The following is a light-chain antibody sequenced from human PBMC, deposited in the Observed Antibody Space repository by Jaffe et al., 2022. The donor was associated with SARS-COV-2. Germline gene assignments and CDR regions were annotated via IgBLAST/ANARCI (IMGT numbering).Light chain of an antibody. Sequence: SYELTQPPSVSVSPGQTASITCSGDKLEKKYVFWYQQKPGQSPAVVIHEDTKRPSGIPERFSGSNSGNTATLTISGTQTLDEADYYCQTWDSNTAIFGGGTKLTVL. CDR1: KLEKKY. V-gene: IGLV3-1*01. J-gene: IGLJ2*01. CDR2: EDT. CDR3: QTWDSNTAI.